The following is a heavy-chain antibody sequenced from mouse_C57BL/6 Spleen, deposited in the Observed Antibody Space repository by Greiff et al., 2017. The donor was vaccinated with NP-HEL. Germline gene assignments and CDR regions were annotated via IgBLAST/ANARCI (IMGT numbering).Heavy chain of an antibody. V-gene: IGHV2-2*01. Sequence: QVQLKQSGPGLVQPSQSLSITCTVSGFSLTSYGVHWVRQSPGKGLEWLGVIWSGGSTDYNAAFLSRLSISKDNSKSQVFFKMNSLQADDTAIYYCARNSYGNYGGDYAMDYWGQGTSVTVSS. CDR1: GFSLTSYG. D-gene: IGHD2-10*02. CDR2: IWSGGST. J-gene: IGHJ4*01. CDR3: ARNSYGNYGGDYAMDY.